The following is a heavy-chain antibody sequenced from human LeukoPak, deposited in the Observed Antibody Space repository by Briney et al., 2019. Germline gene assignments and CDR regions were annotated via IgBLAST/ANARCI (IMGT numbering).Heavy chain of an antibody. Sequence: PGGSLRLSCAASGFTFSSYAMSWVRQAPGKGLEWVSAISGSGGSTYCADSVKGRFTISRDNSKNTLYLQMNSLRAEDTAVYYCAKETAMVYASPGAFDIWGQGTMVTVSS. CDR2: ISGSGGST. V-gene: IGHV3-23*01. J-gene: IGHJ3*02. CDR3: AKETAMVYASPGAFDI. CDR1: GFTFSSYA. D-gene: IGHD2-8*01.